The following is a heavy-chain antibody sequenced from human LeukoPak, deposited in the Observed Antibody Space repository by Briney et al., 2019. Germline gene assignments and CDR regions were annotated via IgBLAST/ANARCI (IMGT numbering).Heavy chain of an antibody. J-gene: IGHJ4*02. CDR2: IYPGDSDT. Sequence: KYGESLKISCKGSGYSFTSYWIGWVRQMPGKGLEWMGIIYPGDSDTRYSPSFQGQVTISADKSISTASLQWSSLKASDTAMYHCARLSAVPRGEFDYWGQGTLVTVSS. V-gene: IGHV5-51*01. CDR1: GYSFTSYW. CDR3: ARLSAVPRGEFDY. D-gene: IGHD3-16*01.